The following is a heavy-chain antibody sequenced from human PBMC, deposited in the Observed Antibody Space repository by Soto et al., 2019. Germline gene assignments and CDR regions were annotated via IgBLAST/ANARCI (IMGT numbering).Heavy chain of an antibody. CDR3: AKDHYYDSSGYYPNWFDP. D-gene: IGHD3-22*01. CDR2: ISYDGSNK. Sequence: LRLSCAASGFTFSSYGMHWVRQAPGKGLEWVAVISYDGSNKYYADSVKGRFTISRDNSKNTLYLQMNSLRAEDTAVYYCAKDHYYDSSGYYPNWFDPWGQGTLVTVSS. CDR1: GFTFSSYG. V-gene: IGHV3-30*18. J-gene: IGHJ5*02.